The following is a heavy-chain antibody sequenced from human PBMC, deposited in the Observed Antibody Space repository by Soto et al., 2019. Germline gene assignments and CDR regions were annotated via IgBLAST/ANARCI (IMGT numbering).Heavy chain of an antibody. CDR2: ISAYNGNT. CDR3: AILWSNEGYYYYGMDV. CDR1: GYTFTSYG. J-gene: IGHJ6*02. Sequence: GASVRVSCKASGYTFTSYGISWVRQAPGQGLEWMGWISAYNGNTNYAQKLQGRVTMTTDTSTSTAYMELRSLRSDDTAVYYCAILWSNEGYYYYGMDVWGQGTTVTVYS. D-gene: IGHD3-10*01. V-gene: IGHV1-18*01.